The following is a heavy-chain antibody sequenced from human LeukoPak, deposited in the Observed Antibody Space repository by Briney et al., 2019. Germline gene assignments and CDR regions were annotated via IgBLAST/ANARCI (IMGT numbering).Heavy chain of an antibody. CDR2: IYSGGST. CDR1: GFTVSSNY. V-gene: IGHV3-66*01. CDR3: ARGRGYGSGSYYA. Sequence: PGGSLRLSCAASGFTVSSNYMSWVRQAPGKGLEWVSVIYSGGSTYYADSVKGRFTISRDNSKNTLYLQMNSLRAEDTAVYYCARGRGYGSGSYYAWGQGTLVTVSS. J-gene: IGHJ4*02. D-gene: IGHD3-10*01.